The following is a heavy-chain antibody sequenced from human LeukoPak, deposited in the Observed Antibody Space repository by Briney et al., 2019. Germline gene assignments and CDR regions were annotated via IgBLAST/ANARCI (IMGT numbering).Heavy chain of an antibody. Sequence: VASVKVSCKAAGYTFTSYGISWVRQAPGQGLEWMGWISAYNGNTNYAQKLQGRVTMTTDTSTSTAYMELRSLRSDDTAVYYCARVRDGRPPDYWGQGTLVTVSS. CDR2: ISAYNGNT. CDR3: ARVRDGRPPDY. J-gene: IGHJ4*02. CDR1: GYTFTSYG. D-gene: IGHD5-24*01. V-gene: IGHV1-18*04.